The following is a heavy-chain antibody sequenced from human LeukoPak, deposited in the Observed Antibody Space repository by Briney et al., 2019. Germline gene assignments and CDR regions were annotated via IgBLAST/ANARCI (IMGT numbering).Heavy chain of an antibody. J-gene: IGHJ4*02. V-gene: IGHV3-23*01. CDR3: AKDLGYYYDSSGYQHLDY. CDR2: ISGSGDST. CDR1: GFTFSSYA. Sequence: GGSLRLSCAASGFTFSSYAMSWVRQAPGKGLEWVSTISGSGDSTYYADSVKGRFTISRDNSKNTLYLQMNSLRAEDTAVYYCAKDLGYYYDSSGYQHLDYWGQGTLVTVSS. D-gene: IGHD3-22*01.